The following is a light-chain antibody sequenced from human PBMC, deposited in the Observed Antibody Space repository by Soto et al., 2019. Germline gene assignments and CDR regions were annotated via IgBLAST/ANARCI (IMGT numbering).Light chain of an antibody. V-gene: IGKV3-11*01. CDR3: QQYGSSPT. J-gene: IGKJ5*01. CDR2: EAS. Sequence: EIVLTQPPATLSLSPGERATLSCRASQTVSSSLAWYQQKPGQAPRLFSYEASNRATGIPARFSGSGSGADFTLTIRSLEPEDFAVYYCQQYGSSPTFGQGTRLAI. CDR1: QTVSSS.